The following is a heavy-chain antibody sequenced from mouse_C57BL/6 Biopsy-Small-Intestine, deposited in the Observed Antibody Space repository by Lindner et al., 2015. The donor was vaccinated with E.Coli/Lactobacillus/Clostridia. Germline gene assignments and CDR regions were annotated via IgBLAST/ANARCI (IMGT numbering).Heavy chain of an antibody. CDR2: INPGSGGT. CDR3: ARSEYCGSHYFDY. V-gene: IGHV1-54*01. Sequence: VQLQESGAELVRPGTSVKVSCKASGYAFTNYLIEWVNQRPGQGLEWIGVINPGSGGTNYNEKFKGKATLTADKSSSTAYMQLSSLTSEDSAVYFCARSEYCGSHYFDYWGQGTTLTVSS. J-gene: IGHJ2*01. D-gene: IGHD1-1*01. CDR1: GYAFTNYL.